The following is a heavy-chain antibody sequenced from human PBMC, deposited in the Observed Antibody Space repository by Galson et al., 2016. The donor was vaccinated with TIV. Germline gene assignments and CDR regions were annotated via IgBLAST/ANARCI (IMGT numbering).Heavy chain of an antibody. D-gene: IGHD4-17*01. V-gene: IGHV4-38-2*02. J-gene: IGHJ6*02. Sequence: SETLSLTCAVSGYSIRSGYFWGWIRQPPGKGLQWIGIIYESGTTYSNPSLKSRLTMSIDSSKNEFSLKLSSVTATDTAVYFCMREGSTVTMHHYFGMDVWGQGTTVTVSS. CDR1: GYSIRSGYF. CDR3: MREGSTVTMHHYFGMDV. CDR2: IYESGTT.